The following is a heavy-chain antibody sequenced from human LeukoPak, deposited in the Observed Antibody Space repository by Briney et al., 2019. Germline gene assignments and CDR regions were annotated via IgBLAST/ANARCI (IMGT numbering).Heavy chain of an antibody. CDR2: IRIGGGGT. CDR1: GFDLTTYA. CDR3: ARCMVLSQGWCNWFDP. D-gene: IGHD6-13*01. Sequence: GSLRLSCAASGFDLTTYAMTWVRQPPAKGLEWVSSIRIGGGGTYYADSVKGRFTISRDNSENTLHLQMNNLRVEDTARYFCARCMVLSQGWCNWFDPWGQGTLVTVSS. V-gene: IGHV3-23*01. J-gene: IGHJ5*02.